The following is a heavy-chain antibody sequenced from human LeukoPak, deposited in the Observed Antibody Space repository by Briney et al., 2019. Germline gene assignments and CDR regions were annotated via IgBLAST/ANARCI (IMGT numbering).Heavy chain of an antibody. CDR3: ARRGLLWFGDRSNWFDP. CDR2: IYYSGST. J-gene: IGHJ5*02. Sequence: SETLSLTCTVSGGSISSSSYFWGWIRQPPGKGLEWIGSIYYSGSTYYNPSLKSRVTISVDTSKNQFSLKLSSVTAADTAVYYCARRGLLWFGDRSNWFDPWGQGTLVTVSS. V-gene: IGHV4-39*07. CDR1: GGSISSSSYF. D-gene: IGHD3-10*01.